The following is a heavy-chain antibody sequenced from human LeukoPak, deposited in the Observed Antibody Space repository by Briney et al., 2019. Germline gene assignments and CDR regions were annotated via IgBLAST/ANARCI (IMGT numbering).Heavy chain of an antibody. CDR2: INDDGRTT. D-gene: IGHD3-10*01. CDR3: ARSGITMVGGASIGLLTFDI. J-gene: IGHJ3*02. V-gene: IGHV3-74*03. CDR1: GSTFSYYW. Sequence: GGSLRLSCAASGSTFSYYWMHWVRQAPGEGLVWVSRINDDGRTTTYADSVKGRITISRGNAKNTLYLQMSSLRVEDTAVYYCARSGITMVGGASIGLLTFDIWGPGTMVTVSP.